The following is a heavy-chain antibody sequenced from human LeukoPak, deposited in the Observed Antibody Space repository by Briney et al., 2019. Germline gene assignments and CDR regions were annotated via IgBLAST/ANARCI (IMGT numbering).Heavy chain of an antibody. CDR2: ISTAGDT. Sequence: GGSLRLSCAASGFTFSSYDMHWVRQATGKGLEWVSAISTAGDTYYPGSVKGRFTISRENAKNSLYLQMNSLRAGDTAVYYCATGGGYDSPDYWGQGTLVTVSS. D-gene: IGHD5-12*01. J-gene: IGHJ4*02. V-gene: IGHV3-13*01. CDR3: ATGGGYDSPDY. CDR1: GFTFSSYD.